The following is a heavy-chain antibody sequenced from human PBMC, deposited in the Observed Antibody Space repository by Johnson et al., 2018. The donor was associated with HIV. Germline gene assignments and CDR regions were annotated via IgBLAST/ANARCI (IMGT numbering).Heavy chain of an antibody. CDR2: INCNGART. CDR1: GFTFDDYA. Sequence: VQLVESGGGVERPGGSLRLSCAASGFTFDDYAMSWVRQAPGKGLEWVSGINCNGARTGYADSVKGRFTISRDNAKNSLYLQMNSLRAEDTAVYYCVRDGNYYDRSGYRVDAFDVWGQGTMATVSS. J-gene: IGHJ3*01. D-gene: IGHD3-22*01. V-gene: IGHV3-20*04. CDR3: VRDGNYYDRSGYRVDAFDV.